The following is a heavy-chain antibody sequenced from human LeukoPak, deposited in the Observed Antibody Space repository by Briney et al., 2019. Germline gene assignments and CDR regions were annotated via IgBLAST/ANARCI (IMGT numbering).Heavy chain of an antibody. D-gene: IGHD3-10*01. J-gene: IGHJ4*02. CDR1: GGSISSYY. V-gene: IGHV4-4*09. CDR2: IYTSGST. CDR3: ARHVYGSGSYYFDY. Sequence: SETLSLTCTVSGGSISSYYWSWIRQPPGKGLEWIGYIYTSGSTNYNPSFKSRVTISVDTSKNQFSLKLSSVTAADTAVYYCARHVYGSGSYYFDYWGQGTLVTVSS.